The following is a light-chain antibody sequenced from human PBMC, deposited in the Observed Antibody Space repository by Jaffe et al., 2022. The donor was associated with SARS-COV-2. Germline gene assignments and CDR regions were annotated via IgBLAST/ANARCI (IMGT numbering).Light chain of an antibody. Sequence: EIVMTQSPATLSVSPGERATLSCRASQSVDNHLAWYQQKPGQGPRLLIYGASTRATGVPARFSGSGFGTDFTLTINSLQSEDFVVYYCLQSYNWPPFTFGQGTKLEIK. V-gene: IGKV3-15*01. J-gene: IGKJ2*01. CDR3: LQSYNWPPFT. CDR1: QSVDNH. CDR2: GAS.